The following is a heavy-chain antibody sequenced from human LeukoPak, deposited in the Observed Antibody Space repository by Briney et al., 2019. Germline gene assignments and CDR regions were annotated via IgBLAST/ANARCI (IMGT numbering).Heavy chain of an antibody. CDR2: ISSSSSYI. CDR1: GGSFSGYY. V-gene: IGHV3-21*01. J-gene: IGHJ4*02. Sequence: ETLSLTCAVYGGSFSGYYWSWIRQPPGKGLEWVSSISSSSSYIYYADSVKGRFTISRDNAKNSLYLQMNSLRAEDTAVYYCARDPHCSSTSCFFDYWGQGTLVTVSS. CDR3: ARDPHCSSTSCFFDY. D-gene: IGHD2-2*01.